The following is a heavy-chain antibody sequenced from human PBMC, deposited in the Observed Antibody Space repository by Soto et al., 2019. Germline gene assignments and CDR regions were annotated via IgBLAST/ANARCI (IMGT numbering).Heavy chain of an antibody. CDR1: GGTFSSYA. V-gene: IGHV1-69*13. CDR3: ARVRRGDSSGYPLDY. D-gene: IGHD3-22*01. J-gene: IGHJ4*02. Sequence: GASVKVSCEASGGTFSSYAISWVRHAPGQGLEWMGGIIPIFGTANYAQKFQGRVTITADESTSTAYMELSSLRSEDTAVYYCARVRRGDSSGYPLDYWGQGTLVTVSS. CDR2: IIPIFGTA.